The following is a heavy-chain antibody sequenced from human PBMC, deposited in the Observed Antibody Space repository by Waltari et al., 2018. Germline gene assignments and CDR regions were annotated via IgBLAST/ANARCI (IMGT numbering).Heavy chain of an antibody. J-gene: IGHJ6*02. V-gene: IGHV4-34*01. D-gene: IGHD3-3*01. CDR1: GGSFSGYY. CDR2: INHSGST. Sequence: QVQLQQWGAGLLKPSETLSLTCAVYGGSFSGYYWSWIRQPPGKGLGWIGEINHSGSTNYNPSFKVRVTRSVDTSKNQFSRKLSSVTAADTAVYYCARSGGVTIFGVTLYYYYGMDVWGQGTTVTVSS. CDR3: ARSGGVTIFGVTLYYYYGMDV.